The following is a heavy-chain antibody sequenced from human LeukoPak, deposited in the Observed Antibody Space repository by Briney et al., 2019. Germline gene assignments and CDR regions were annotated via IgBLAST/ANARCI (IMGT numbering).Heavy chain of an antibody. V-gene: IGHV3-30-3*01. D-gene: IGHD5-18*01. CDR3: ARDHRTRYSYTTYYFDY. J-gene: IGHJ4*02. CDR1: GFTFSSYA. Sequence: PGRSLRLSCAASGFTFSSYAMHWVRQAPGKGLKWGAVLSYDGSNKYYADSVKGRFTISRDNSKNTLYLQMNSLRAEDTAVYYCARDHRTRYSYTTYYFDYWGQGTLVTVSS. CDR2: LSYDGSNK.